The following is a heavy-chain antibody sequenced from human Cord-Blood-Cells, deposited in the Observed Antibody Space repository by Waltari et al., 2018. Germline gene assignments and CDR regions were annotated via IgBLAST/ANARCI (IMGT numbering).Heavy chain of an antibody. CDR1: GGSISSSSYY. Sequence: QLQLQESGPGLVKPSETLSLTCTVSGGSISSSSYYWGWIRQPPGKGLEWIGSIYYSGSTSSNPSLKSRVTMSVDTSKNQFSLKLSSVTAADTAVYYCASLSAEYFQHWGQGTLVTVSS. J-gene: IGHJ1*01. CDR2: IYYSGST. V-gene: IGHV4-39*01. CDR3: ASLSAEYFQH.